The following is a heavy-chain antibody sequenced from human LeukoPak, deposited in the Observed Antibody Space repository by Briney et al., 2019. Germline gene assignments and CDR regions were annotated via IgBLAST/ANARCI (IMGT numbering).Heavy chain of an antibody. Sequence: SETLSLTCTVSGGSISSYYWSWIRQPPGKGLEWIGYIYYSGNTNYNPSLKSRVTMSVDTSKNQFSLKLSSVTAADTAVYYCARLWSEGNWENWFDPWGQGTLVTVSS. V-gene: IGHV4-59*01. CDR3: ARLWSEGNWENWFDP. CDR2: IYYSGNT. J-gene: IGHJ5*02. CDR1: GGSISSYY. D-gene: IGHD3-3*01.